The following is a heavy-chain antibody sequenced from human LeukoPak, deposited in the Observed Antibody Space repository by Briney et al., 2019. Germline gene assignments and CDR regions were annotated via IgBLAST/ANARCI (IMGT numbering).Heavy chain of an antibody. D-gene: IGHD2-15*01. CDR1: DYTFTGYY. CDR3: ARESPYCSGGSCYPGAFDI. CDR2: INPNSGGT. J-gene: IGHJ3*02. V-gene: IGHV1-2*02. Sequence: ASVKVSCKASDYTFTGYYMHWVRQAPGQGLEWMGWINPNSGGTNYAQKFQGRVTMTRDTSISTAYMELSRLRSDDTAVYYCARESPYCSGGSCYPGAFDIWGQGTMVTVSS.